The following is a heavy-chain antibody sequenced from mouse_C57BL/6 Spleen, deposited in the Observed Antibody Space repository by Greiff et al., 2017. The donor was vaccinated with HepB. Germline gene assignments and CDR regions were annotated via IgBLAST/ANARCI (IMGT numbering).Heavy chain of an antibody. Sequence: EVQVVESGGGLVKPGGSLKLSCAASGFTFSSYAMSWVRQTPEKRLEWVATISDGGSYTYYPDNVKGRFTISRDNAKNNLYLQMSHLKSEDTAMYYCARVPGAYWGQGTLVTVSA. CDR3: ARVPGAY. CDR1: GFTFSSYA. V-gene: IGHV5-4*01. CDR2: ISDGGSYT. J-gene: IGHJ3*01.